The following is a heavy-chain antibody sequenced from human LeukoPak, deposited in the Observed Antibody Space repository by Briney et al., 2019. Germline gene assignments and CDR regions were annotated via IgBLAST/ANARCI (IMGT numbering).Heavy chain of an antibody. Sequence: ASVKVSCKASGYTFTGYYMHWVRQAPGQGLEWMGWINPNSGGTNYAQKFQGRVTMTRDTSISTAYMELSSLRSEDTAVYYCATEGNGYGSGVIDLWGQGTLVTVSS. D-gene: IGHD3-10*01. J-gene: IGHJ5*02. CDR1: GYTFTGYY. CDR2: INPNSGGT. CDR3: ATEGNGYGSGVIDL. V-gene: IGHV1-2*02.